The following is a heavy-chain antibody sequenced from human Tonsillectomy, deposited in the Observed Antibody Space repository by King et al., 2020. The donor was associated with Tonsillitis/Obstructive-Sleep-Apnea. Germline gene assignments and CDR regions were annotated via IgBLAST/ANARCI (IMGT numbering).Heavy chain of an antibody. Sequence: VQLVESGGGVVQPGRSLGLSCVASGFTFSSYGMHWVRQAPGKGLEGVAVIWYDGSKKYYADSVKGRFTISRDSSKNTLYLQMDSLRAEDTAEYYCARDKDFYMDVWGKGTTVTVSS. CDR2: IWYDGSKK. CDR1: GFTFSSYG. J-gene: IGHJ6*03. V-gene: IGHV3-33*01. CDR3: ARDKDFYMDV.